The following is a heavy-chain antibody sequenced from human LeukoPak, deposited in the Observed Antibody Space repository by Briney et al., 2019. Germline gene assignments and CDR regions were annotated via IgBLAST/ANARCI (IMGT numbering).Heavy chain of an antibody. J-gene: IGHJ4*02. CDR2: IHSGGRT. Sequence: PGGSLRLSCAASGFTVSSNYIRWVRQAPGKGLEWVSVIHSGGRTYYADSVKGRFTISRDNSQNTLYLQMNSLRAEDTAVYYCARAPLYNYYYFDYWGQGTLVTVSS. V-gene: IGHV3-66*01. CDR1: GFTVSSNY. D-gene: IGHD1-1*01. CDR3: ARAPLYNYYYFDY.